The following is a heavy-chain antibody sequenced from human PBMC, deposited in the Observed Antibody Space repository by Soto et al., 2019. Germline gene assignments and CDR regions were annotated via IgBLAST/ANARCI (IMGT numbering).Heavy chain of an antibody. J-gene: IGHJ5*02. Sequence: ASVKVSCKASGYTFTGHYMHWVRQAPGQGLEWMGWINPNSGGTNYAQKFQGRVTMTRDTSASTAYMELSSLRSEDTAVYYCAREAQEQQLVGWFDPWGQGTLVTVSS. CDR2: INPNSGGT. V-gene: IGHV1-2*02. D-gene: IGHD6-13*01. CDR3: AREAQEQQLVGWFDP. CDR1: GYTFTGHY.